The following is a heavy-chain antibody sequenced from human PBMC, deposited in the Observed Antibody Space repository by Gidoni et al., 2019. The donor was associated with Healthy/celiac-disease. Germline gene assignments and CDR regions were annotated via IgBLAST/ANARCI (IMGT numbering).Heavy chain of an antibody. Sequence: QLQLQESGSGLVKPSQTLSLNCAVSGGSISSGGYSWSWIRQPPGKGLEWIGYIYHSGSTYYNPSLKSRVTISVDRSKNQFSLKLSSVTAADTAVYYCARRVGSSGYYYFDYWGQGTLVTVSS. D-gene: IGHD3-22*01. V-gene: IGHV4-30-2*01. J-gene: IGHJ4*02. CDR1: GGSISSGGYS. CDR2: IYHSGST. CDR3: ARRVGSSGYYYFDY.